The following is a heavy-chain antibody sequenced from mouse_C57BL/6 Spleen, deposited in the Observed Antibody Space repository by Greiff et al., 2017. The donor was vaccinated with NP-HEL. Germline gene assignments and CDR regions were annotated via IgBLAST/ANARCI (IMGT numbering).Heavy chain of an antibody. D-gene: IGHD3-2*02. CDR3: ARGNSSGYNFDY. CDR2: ISDGGSYT. Sequence: EVQLVESGGGLVKPGGSLKLSCAASGFTFSSYAMSWVRQTPEKRLEWVATISDGGSYTYYPDNVKGRFTISRDNAKNNLYLQMSHLKSEDTAMYYCARGNSSGYNFDYWGKGTTLTVSS. J-gene: IGHJ2*01. CDR1: GFTFSSYA. V-gene: IGHV5-4*01.